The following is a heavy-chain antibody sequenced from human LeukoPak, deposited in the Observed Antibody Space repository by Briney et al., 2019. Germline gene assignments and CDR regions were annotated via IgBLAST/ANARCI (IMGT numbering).Heavy chain of an antibody. CDR1: GGTFSSYA. J-gene: IGHJ4*02. Sequence: GASVKVSCKASGGTFSSYAISWVRQAPGQGLEWMGGIIPIFGTANYAQKFQGRVTITTDESTSTAYMELSSLRSEDTAVYYCAREGYCSSTSCSTYFDYWGQGTLVTVSS. CDR3: AREGYCSSTSCSTYFDY. CDR2: IIPIFGTA. V-gene: IGHV1-69*05. D-gene: IGHD2-2*02.